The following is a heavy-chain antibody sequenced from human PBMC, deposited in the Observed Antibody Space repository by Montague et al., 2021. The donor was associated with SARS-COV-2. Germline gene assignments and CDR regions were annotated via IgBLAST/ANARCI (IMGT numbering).Heavy chain of an antibody. V-gene: IGHV4-61*02. CDR2: ISISGST. J-gene: IGHJ4*02. Sequence: SLSLTCTVSGRSISSGSYYWSWIRQPAGKGLEWIGRISISGSTNYNPSLKSRVTISVDTSKNQFSLKLNSVTAADTAVYYCGRGVVAATPVVDYWGRGTLVTVSS. CDR3: GRGVVAATPVVDY. D-gene: IGHD2-15*01. CDR1: GRSISSGSYY.